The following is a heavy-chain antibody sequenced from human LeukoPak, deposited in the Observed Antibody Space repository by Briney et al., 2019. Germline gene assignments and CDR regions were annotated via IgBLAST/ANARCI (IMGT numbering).Heavy chain of an antibody. Sequence: PSETLSLNGTVSGGSIRSGGYCWSWIRQHPGKGLEWIGYLYYSGSTYYNPSLRRRVTISVDTSKNQFSLKLSSVTAADTAVYYCARSDTVTPNWFDPWGQGTLVTVSS. CDR1: GGSIRSGGYC. CDR2: LYYSGST. V-gene: IGHV4-31*03. CDR3: ARSDTVTPNWFDP. J-gene: IGHJ5*02. D-gene: IGHD4-17*01.